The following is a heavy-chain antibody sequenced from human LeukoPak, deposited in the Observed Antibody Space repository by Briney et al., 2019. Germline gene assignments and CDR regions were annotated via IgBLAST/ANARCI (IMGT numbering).Heavy chain of an antibody. CDR1: GFTFSSYW. CDR3: ARPGYYYGMDV. V-gene: IGHV3-74*01. J-gene: IGHJ6*02. CDR2: MNGDGSDT. Sequence: GGSLRLSCAASGFTFSSYWMHWVRQAPGKGLVWVSRMNGDGSDTDYADSVKGRFTISRDNSKNTLYLQMNSLRAEDTAVYYCARPGYYYGMDVWGQGTTVTVSS.